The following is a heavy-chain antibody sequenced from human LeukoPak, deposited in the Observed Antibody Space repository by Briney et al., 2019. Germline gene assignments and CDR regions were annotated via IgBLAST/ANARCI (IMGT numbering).Heavy chain of an antibody. CDR1: GGSISSY. D-gene: IGHD5-12*01. CDR2: IYYSGST. Sequence: PSETLSLTCTVSGGSISSYWSWIRQPPGKGLEWIGCIYYSGSTNYNPSLKSRVTMSVDTSKNQFSLKLSSVTAADTAVYYCARQWLATGNWFDPWGQGTLVTVPS. V-gene: IGHV4-59*08. CDR3: ARQWLATGNWFDP. J-gene: IGHJ5*02.